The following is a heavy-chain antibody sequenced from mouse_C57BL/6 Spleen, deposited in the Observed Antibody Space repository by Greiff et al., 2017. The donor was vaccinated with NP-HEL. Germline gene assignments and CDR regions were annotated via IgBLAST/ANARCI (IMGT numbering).Heavy chain of an antibody. CDR3: YGSSYFYFDY. CDR1: GYAFSSSW. J-gene: IGHJ2*01. CDR2: IYPGDGDT. Sequence: QVQLQQSGPELVKPGASVKISCKASGYAFSSSWMNWVKQRPGKGLEWIGRIYPGDGDTNYNGKFKGKATLTADKSSSTAYMQLSSLTSEDSAVYFCYGSSYFYFDYWGQGTTLTVSS. V-gene: IGHV1-82*01. D-gene: IGHD1-1*01.